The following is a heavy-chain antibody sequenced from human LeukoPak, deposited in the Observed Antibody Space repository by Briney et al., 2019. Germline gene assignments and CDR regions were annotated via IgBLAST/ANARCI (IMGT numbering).Heavy chain of an antibody. J-gene: IGHJ6*02. CDR2: ISYDGSNK. Sequence: GGSLRLSCAASGFTFSSYAMHWVRQAPGKGLEWVAVISYDGSNKYYADSVKGRFTISRDNSKNTLYLQMNSLRAEDTAVYYCAREYSSGWYYYGMDVWGQGTTVTVSS. CDR3: AREYSSGWYYYGMDV. V-gene: IGHV3-30-3*01. D-gene: IGHD6-19*01. CDR1: GFTFSSYA.